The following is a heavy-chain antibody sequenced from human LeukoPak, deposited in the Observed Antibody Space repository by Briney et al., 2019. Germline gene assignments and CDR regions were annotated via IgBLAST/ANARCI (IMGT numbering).Heavy chain of an antibody. V-gene: IGHV4-34*01. CDR1: GGSFSGYY. Sequence: SETLSLTCAVYGGSFSGYYWSWIRQPPGKGLEWIGEINHSGSTNYNPSLKSRVTISVDTSKNQFSLKLSSVTAADTAVYYCARRTKGYSSSWYDSGWFDPWGQGTLVTVSS. CDR3: ARRTKGYSSSWYDSGWFDP. D-gene: IGHD6-13*01. CDR2: INHSGST. J-gene: IGHJ5*02.